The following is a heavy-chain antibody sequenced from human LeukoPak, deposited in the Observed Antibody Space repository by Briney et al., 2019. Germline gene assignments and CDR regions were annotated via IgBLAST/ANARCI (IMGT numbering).Heavy chain of an antibody. CDR3: ARDLYYNGSGRPHGWFDP. J-gene: IGHJ5*02. CDR2: IYYSGNT. V-gene: IGHV4-39*07. Sequence: PSETLSLTCTVSGGSISSSSYYWGWIRQPPGKGLEWIGSIYYSGNTYYNPSLKSRVTISVDTSKNQFSLKLSSVTAADTAVYYWARDLYYNGSGRPHGWFDPWGQGTLVTVSS. CDR1: GGSISSSSYY. D-gene: IGHD3-10*01.